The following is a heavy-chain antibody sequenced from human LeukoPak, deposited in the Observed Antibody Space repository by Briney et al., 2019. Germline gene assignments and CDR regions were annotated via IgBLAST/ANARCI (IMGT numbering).Heavy chain of an antibody. J-gene: IGHJ4*02. CDR3: AKDIRDGYSYGAIDY. V-gene: IGHV3-9*03. CDR1: GFTFDDYA. Sequence: GGSLRLSCAASGFTFDDYAMHWVRQAPGKGLEWVSGISWNSGSIGYADSVKGRFTISRDNAKNSLYLQINSLRAEDMALYYCAKDIRDGYSYGAIDYWGQGTLVTVSS. CDR2: ISWNSGSI. D-gene: IGHD5-18*01.